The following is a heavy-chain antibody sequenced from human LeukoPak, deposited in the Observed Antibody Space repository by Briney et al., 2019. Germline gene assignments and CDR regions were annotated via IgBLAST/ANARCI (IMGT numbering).Heavy chain of an antibody. J-gene: IGHJ4*02. CDR2: VYYSGIT. D-gene: IGHD6-6*01. CDR1: GGSISPYY. CDR3: ARAMSIAARLQTIFDY. V-gene: IGHV4-59*01. Sequence: SETLSLTCTVSGGSISPYYWNWIRQPPGKGLEWIGYVYYSGITNYNPSLKSRVTMSVDTAKKKFSLKVTSVTAADTAVYYCARAMSIAARLQTIFDYWGQGTLVTVSS.